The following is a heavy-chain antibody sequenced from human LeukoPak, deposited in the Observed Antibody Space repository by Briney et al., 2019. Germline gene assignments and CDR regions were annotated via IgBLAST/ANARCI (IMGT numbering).Heavy chain of an antibody. D-gene: IGHD6-13*01. CDR3: ARDLGRSSSWYYYYYYMDV. CDR1: GGSIGSGSYY. Sequence: PSETLSLTCTVSGGSIGSGSYYWSWIRQPAGKGLEWIGRIYTSGSTNYNPSLKSRVTISVDTSKNQFSLKLSSVTAADTAVYYCARDLGRSSSWYYYYYYMDVWGKGTTVTISS. V-gene: IGHV4-61*02. CDR2: IYTSGST. J-gene: IGHJ6*03.